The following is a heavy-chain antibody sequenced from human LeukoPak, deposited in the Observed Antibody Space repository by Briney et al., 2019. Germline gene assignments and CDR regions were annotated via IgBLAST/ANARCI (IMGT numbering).Heavy chain of an antibody. CDR1: GFTFSSYA. CDR3: AKAGIAVPAPPEY. J-gene: IGHJ4*02. Sequence: PGGSLRLSCAPSGFTFSSYAMNWVRQAPGKGLEWVSVISSSGGTTYYSDSVRGRFIISRDNSKNTLYLQKNSLRAEDTAVYYCAKAGIAVPAPPEYCGQGTQVTVSS. D-gene: IGHD6-19*01. CDR2: ISSSGGTT. V-gene: IGHV3-23*01.